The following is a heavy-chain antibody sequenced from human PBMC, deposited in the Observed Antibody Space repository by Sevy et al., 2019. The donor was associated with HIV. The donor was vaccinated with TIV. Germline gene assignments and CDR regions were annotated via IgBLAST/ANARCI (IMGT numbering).Heavy chain of an antibody. CDR1: GFTFSSYA. V-gene: IGHV3-23*01. Sequence: GGSLRLSCAASGFTFSSYAMSWVRQAPGKGLEWVSAISGSGGSTYYADSVKGRFTISRDNSKNTLYLKMNSLRAEDTAVYYCAKVTIVVVINPYFDYWGQGTLVTVSS. D-gene: IGHD3-22*01. CDR2: ISGSGGST. J-gene: IGHJ4*02. CDR3: AKVTIVVVINPYFDY.